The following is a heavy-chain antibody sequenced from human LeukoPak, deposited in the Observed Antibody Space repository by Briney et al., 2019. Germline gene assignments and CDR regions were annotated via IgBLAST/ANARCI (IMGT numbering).Heavy chain of an antibody. J-gene: IGHJ4*02. CDR2: IKSKTDGGTI. CDR3: TTVTIKVY. V-gene: IGHV3-15*01. D-gene: IGHD1-1*01. CDR1: GFTFRNAW. Sequence: GGSLRLSCAASGFTFRNAWMSWVRQAPGKGLEWFGLIKSKTDGGTIDYAAPVKGRFTISRDDSKNTLYLQMNSLKTEDTAVYYCTTVTIKVYWGQGTLVTVSS.